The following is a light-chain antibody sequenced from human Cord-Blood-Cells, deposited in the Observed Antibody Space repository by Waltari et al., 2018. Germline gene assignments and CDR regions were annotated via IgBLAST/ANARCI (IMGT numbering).Light chain of an antibody. V-gene: IGKV3-20*01. Sequence: DIVLTQSPGTLSLSPADRATLSCRASQSVSSSYLAWYQQKPGQAPRRLIYGASSRATGIPDRFSGSGSGTDFTLTISRLEPEDFAVYYCQQYGSSPMYSFGQGTKLEIK. J-gene: IGKJ2*03. CDR2: GAS. CDR3: QQYGSSPMYS. CDR1: QSVSSSY.